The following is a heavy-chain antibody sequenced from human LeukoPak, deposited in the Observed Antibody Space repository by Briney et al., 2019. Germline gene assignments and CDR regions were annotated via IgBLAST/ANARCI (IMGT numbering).Heavy chain of an antibody. V-gene: IGHV4-34*01. J-gene: IGHJ3*02. Sequence: SETLSLTCAVYGGSFSGYYWSWIRQPPGKGLEWIGEINHSGSTNYNPSLKSRVTISVDKSKNQFSLKLSSVTAADTAVYYCARREYYYDSLDAFDIWGQGTMVTVSS. CDR1: GGSFSGYY. D-gene: IGHD3-22*01. CDR2: INHSGST. CDR3: ARREYYYDSLDAFDI.